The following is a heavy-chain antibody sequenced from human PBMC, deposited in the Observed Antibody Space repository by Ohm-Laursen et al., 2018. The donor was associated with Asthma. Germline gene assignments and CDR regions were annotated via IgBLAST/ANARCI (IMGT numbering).Heavy chain of an antibody. CDR1: GGSISSAGYF. Sequence: TLSLTCTVSGGSISSAGYFWSWIRQHPGKGLEWIGYMYYNGNSYYNPSLKSRATISGDTSRNQFSLKLSSVTAADTAVYYCARGTFYYESTGYYFFDHWGQGALVTVSS. D-gene: IGHD3-22*01. CDR3: ARGTFYYESTGYYFFDH. J-gene: IGHJ4*02. CDR2: MYYNGNS. V-gene: IGHV4-31*03.